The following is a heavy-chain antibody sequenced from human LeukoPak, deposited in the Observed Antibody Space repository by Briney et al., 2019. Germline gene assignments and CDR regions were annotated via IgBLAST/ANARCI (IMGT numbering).Heavy chain of an antibody. V-gene: IGHV3-23*01. Sequence: GASLRLSCAASGFTFSSYAMSWVRQAPGEGLEWVSAISGSGGSTYYADSVKGRFTISRDNSKNTLYLQMNSLRAEDTAVYYCAKVSSSDYYYGMDVWGQGTTVTVSS. CDR3: AKVSSSDYYYGMDV. CDR1: GFTFSSYA. D-gene: IGHD6-6*01. J-gene: IGHJ6*02. CDR2: ISGSGGST.